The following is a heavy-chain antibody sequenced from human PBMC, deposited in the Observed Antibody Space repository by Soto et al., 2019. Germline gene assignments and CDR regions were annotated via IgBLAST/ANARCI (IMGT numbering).Heavy chain of an antibody. CDR3: ARDCPITIFGVVINYGMDV. D-gene: IGHD3-3*01. Sequence: ASVKVSCKASGYTFTGYYMHWVRQAPGQGLEWMGWINPNSGGTNYAQKFQGRVTMTRDTSISTAYMELSRLRSDDMAVYYCARDCPITIFGVVINYGMDVWGQGTTVTVSS. V-gene: IGHV1-2*02. CDR2: INPNSGGT. J-gene: IGHJ6*02. CDR1: GYTFTGYY.